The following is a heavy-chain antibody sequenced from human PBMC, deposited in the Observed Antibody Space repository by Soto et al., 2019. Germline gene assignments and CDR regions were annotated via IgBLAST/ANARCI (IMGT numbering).Heavy chain of an antibody. V-gene: IGHV3-30*18. CDR1: GFTFSDYA. D-gene: IGHD6-19*01. CDR3: AKGGRQWLVTSDFNY. J-gene: IGHJ4*02. CDR2: VSHDGRNT. Sequence: VQLVESGGGVIQPGRSLRLSCAASGFTFSDYAMHWVRQAPGKGLEWVAVVSHDGRNTHYADSVKGRFPISRDSSTNTVSLAMTSLRAEDTAVYYCAKGGRQWLVTSDFNYWGQGALVTVSS.